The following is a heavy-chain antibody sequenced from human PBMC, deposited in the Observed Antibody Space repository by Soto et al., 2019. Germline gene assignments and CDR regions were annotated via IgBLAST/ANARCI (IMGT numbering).Heavy chain of an antibody. Sequence: SQAFSLTCAVPQGSISGYYWWCARHPPEKELEWIGYIYSRGATSYNPSLKSRVTISVDTSNNRLSLSLRSVAAADTALYYCALFHNSLRTGYYPLWGQEPLLT. V-gene: IGHV4-59*01. J-gene: IGHJ4*02. D-gene: IGHD3-9*01. CDR1: QGSISGYY. CDR3: ALFHNSLRTGYYPL. CDR2: IYSRGAT.